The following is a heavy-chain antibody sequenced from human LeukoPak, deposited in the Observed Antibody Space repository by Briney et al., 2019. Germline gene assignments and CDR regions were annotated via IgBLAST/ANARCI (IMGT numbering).Heavy chain of an antibody. V-gene: IGHV3-23*01. CDR1: GITFSSFV. CDR3: AKGKGWGRAYYYYMDV. J-gene: IGHJ6*03. D-gene: IGHD7-27*01. Sequence: GGSLRLSCAASGITFSSFVMNWVREATGKGLEGVSSISASGGNTYYADSVKGRFTISRDNFKNTLYLQMNSLRTEDTALYYCAKGKGWGRAYYYYMDVWGKGTTVTVSS. CDR2: ISASGGNT.